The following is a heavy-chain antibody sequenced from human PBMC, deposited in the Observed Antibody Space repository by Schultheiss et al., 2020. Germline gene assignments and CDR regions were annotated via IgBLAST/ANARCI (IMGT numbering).Heavy chain of an antibody. Sequence: SETLSLTCAVYGGSFSGYYWSWIRQHPGKGLEWIGSIYYSGSTYYNPSLKSRVTISVDTSKNQFSLKLSSVTAADTAVYYCARSRCSSTSCYLFWFDPWGQGTLVTVSS. CDR1: GGSFSGYY. CDR2: IYYSGST. J-gene: IGHJ5*02. D-gene: IGHD2-2*01. CDR3: ARSRCSSTSCYLFWFDP. V-gene: IGHV4-34*09.